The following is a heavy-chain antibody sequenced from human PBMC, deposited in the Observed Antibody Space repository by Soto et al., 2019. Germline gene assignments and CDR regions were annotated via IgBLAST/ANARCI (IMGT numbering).Heavy chain of an antibody. V-gene: IGHV4-39*01. CDR2: IYYSGST. CDR3: ARQGRGWELPDWFDP. Sequence: SSETLSLTCTVSGGSISSSSYYWGWIRQPPGKGLEWIGSIYYSGSTYYNPSLKSRVTISVDTSKNQFSLKLSSVTAADTAVYYCARQGRGWELPDWFDPWGQGTLVTVSS. CDR1: GGSISSSSYY. J-gene: IGHJ5*02. D-gene: IGHD1-26*01.